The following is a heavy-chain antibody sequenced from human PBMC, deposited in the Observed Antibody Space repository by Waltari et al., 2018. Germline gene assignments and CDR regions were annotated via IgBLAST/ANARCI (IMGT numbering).Heavy chain of an antibody. V-gene: IGHV3-7*01. CDR1: GFTLSRHW. J-gene: IGHJ4*02. D-gene: IGHD2-21*01. CDR3: AREYCGGECRLFDF. CDR2: IRTEGSEE. Sequence: EVQLVESGGGLVQPGGSLRLSCAASGFTLSRHWVSWVRQGPGKGLEWVANIRTEGSEEYYVDSVRGRFTISRDNAKNSLFLQMNSLRPEDTAVYYCAREYCGGECRLFDFWGQGTLVTVSS.